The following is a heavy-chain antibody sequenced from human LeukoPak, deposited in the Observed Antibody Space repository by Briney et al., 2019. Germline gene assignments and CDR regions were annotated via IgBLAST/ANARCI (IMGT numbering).Heavy chain of an antibody. CDR1: GGSIISEDYY. CDR3: ARDSRYDSSGHAP. V-gene: IGHV4-39*07. Sequence: SETLSLTCTVSGGSIISEDYYWAWIRQPPGKGLEWIGSIHYTGGTYYSLSLKSRVTISIDTSKSQFSLRVSSVTAADTAVYYCARDSRYDSSGHAPWGQGSLVTVSS. CDR2: IHYTGGT. J-gene: IGHJ5*02. D-gene: IGHD3-22*01.